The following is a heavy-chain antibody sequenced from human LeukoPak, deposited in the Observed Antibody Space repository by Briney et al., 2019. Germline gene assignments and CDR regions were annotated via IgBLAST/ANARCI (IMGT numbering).Heavy chain of an antibody. Sequence: SETLSLTCTVSGGSISSYYWSWIRQPAGKGLEWIGRIYTSGSTNYNPSLKSRVTMSVDTSKNQFSLKLSSVTAADTTVYYCARDGYYYDSSGYYEKMYYFDYWGQGTLVTVYS. J-gene: IGHJ4*02. CDR2: IYTSGST. CDR3: ARDGYYYDSSGYYEKMYYFDY. V-gene: IGHV4-4*07. D-gene: IGHD3-22*01. CDR1: GGSISSYY.